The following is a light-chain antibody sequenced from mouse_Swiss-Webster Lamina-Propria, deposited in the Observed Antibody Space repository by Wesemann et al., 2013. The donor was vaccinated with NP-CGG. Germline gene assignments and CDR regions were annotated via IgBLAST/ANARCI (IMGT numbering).Light chain of an antibody. CDR3: QQHLHIPWT. CDR1: QNVGTN. Sequence: DIVMTQSQKFMSTSVGDRVSVTCKASQNVGTNVAWYQQKPGQSPKALIYSASYRYSGVPDRFIGSGSVTDFTLTISSVQAEDVAVYFCQQHLHIPWTFGGGTKLEIK. V-gene: IGKV6-15*01. J-gene: IGKJ1*01. CDR2: SAS.